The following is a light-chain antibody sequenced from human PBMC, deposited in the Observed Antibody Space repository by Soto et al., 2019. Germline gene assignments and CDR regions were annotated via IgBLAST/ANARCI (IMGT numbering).Light chain of an antibody. CDR2: EIN. Sequence: QSALTQPPSASGSPGQSVTISCTGTSSDVGAYDYVSWYQQHPGKAPKLMIYEINKRPSGVPDRFSGSKSGNTASLAISGLRSEDEADYFCAAWDDSLSGHWVFGGGTKVTVL. CDR3: AAWDDSLSGHWV. CDR1: SSDVGAYDY. V-gene: IGLV2-8*01. J-gene: IGLJ3*02.